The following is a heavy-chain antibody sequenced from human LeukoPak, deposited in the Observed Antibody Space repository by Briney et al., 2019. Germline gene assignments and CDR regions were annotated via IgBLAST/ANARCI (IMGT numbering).Heavy chain of an antibody. CDR1: GFTFSSYT. J-gene: IGHJ6*02. V-gene: IGHV3-21*01. CDR2: SSSSSSYI. Sequence: GGSLRLSCAASGFTFSSYTMNWVRQAPGKGLEWFSSSSSSSSYIYYADSVKGRLTISRDNAKNSLYLQMNSLRAEDTAVYYCARDPTPRYCSGGSCYTHYGMDVWGQGTTVTVSS. D-gene: IGHD2-15*01. CDR3: ARDPTPRYCSGGSCYTHYGMDV.